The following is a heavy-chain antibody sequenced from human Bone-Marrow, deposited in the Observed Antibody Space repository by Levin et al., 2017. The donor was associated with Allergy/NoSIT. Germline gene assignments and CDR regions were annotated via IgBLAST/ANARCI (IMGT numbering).Heavy chain of an antibody. D-gene: IGHD2-21*02. CDR3: ARGPQFIVVVTATPAGNFDY. J-gene: IGHJ4*02. V-gene: IGHV4-34*01. Sequence: SETLSLTCAVYGGSFSGYYWSWIRQPPGKGLEWIGEINHSGSTNYNPSLKSRVTISVDTSKNQFSLKLSSVTAADTAVYYCARGPQFIVVVTATPAGNFDYWGQGTLVTVSS. CDR1: GGSFSGYY. CDR2: INHSGST.